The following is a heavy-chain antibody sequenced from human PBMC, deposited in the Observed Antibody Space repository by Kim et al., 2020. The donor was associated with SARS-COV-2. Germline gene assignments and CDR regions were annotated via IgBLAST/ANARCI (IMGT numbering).Heavy chain of an antibody. Sequence: VKGRFTISRDNAKNSLYLQMNSLRAEDTALYYCAKDIGADYYGSGAFDYWGQGTLVTVSS. D-gene: IGHD3-10*01. V-gene: IGHV3-9*01. CDR3: AKDIGADYYGSGAFDY. J-gene: IGHJ4*02.